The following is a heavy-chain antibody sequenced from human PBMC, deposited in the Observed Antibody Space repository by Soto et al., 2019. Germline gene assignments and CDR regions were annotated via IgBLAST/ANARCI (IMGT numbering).Heavy chain of an antibody. CDR3: ATNYGSGSTHFDY. CDR2: IIPMVGMA. V-gene: IGHV1-69*02. D-gene: IGHD3-10*01. CDR1: GDTFSFYT. J-gene: IGHJ4*02. Sequence: QVQLVQSGAEVKKPGSSVRLSCTASGDTFSFYTISWVRQARGQGPEWMGRIIPMVGMADYPQKFQGRVTISADKSTSTAYMVLSSLRSDDTAVYFCATNYGSGSTHFDYWGQGTLVTVSS.